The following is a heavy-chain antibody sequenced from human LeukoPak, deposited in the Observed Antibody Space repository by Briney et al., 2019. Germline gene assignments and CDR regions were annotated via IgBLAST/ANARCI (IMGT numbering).Heavy chain of an antibody. CDR3: ARDPYSGNYGAYYYYYMDV. J-gene: IGHJ6*03. CDR2: ITSSSSYI. D-gene: IGHD1-26*01. CDR1: GFTFSDYY. V-gene: IGHV3-11*06. Sequence: PGGSLRLSCAASGFTFSDYYMNWIRQAPGKGLEWVSSITSSSSYIYYADSVKGRFTISRDNAKNSLYLQMDSLRVEDTAEYYCARDPYSGNYGAYYYYYMDVWGKGTTVTVSS.